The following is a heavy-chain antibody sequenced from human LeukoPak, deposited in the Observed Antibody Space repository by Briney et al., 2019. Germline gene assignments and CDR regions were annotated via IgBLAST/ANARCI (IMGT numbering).Heavy chain of an antibody. J-gene: IGHJ4*02. CDR3: AREVVSGYSSGWYSGGFDY. D-gene: IGHD6-19*01. V-gene: IGHV3-74*01. CDR2: INSDGSST. Sequence: PGGSLRLSCAASGFTFSSYAMSWVRQAPGKGLVWVSRINSDGSSTSYADSVKGRFTISRDNAKNTLYLQMNSLRAEDTAVYYCAREVVSGYSSGWYSGGFDYWGQGTLVTVSS. CDR1: GFTFSSYA.